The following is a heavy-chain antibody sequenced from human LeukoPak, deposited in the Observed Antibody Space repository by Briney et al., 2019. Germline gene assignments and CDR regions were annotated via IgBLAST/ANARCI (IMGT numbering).Heavy chain of an antibody. CDR2: INPKRGDT. J-gene: IGHJ3*02. V-gene: IGHV1-2*02. D-gene: IGHD5-24*01. CDR1: GYTFTDYY. CDR3: AREEMATLAFDI. Sequence: ASVKVSCKASGYTFTDYYIHWVRQAPGQGLESMGWINPKRGDTSYAQNFQGRVTMTRDTSISTVYMELGTLRADDTAVYYCAREEMATLAFDIWGQGTMVTVSS.